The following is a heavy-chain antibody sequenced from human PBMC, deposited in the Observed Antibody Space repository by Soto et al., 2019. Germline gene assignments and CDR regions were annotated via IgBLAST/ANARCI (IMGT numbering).Heavy chain of an antibody. V-gene: IGHV3-23*01. CDR1: GFTFSSYA. CDR3: AKDNIVVVVAAQDNFDY. D-gene: IGHD2-15*01. Sequence: EVQLLESGGGLVQPGGSLRLSCAASGFTFSSYAMSWVRQAPGKGLEWVSAISGSGGSTYYADSVKGRFTISRDNSKSTLYLQMNSLRAEDTAVYYCAKDNIVVVVAAQDNFDYWGQGTLVTVSS. J-gene: IGHJ4*02. CDR2: ISGSGGST.